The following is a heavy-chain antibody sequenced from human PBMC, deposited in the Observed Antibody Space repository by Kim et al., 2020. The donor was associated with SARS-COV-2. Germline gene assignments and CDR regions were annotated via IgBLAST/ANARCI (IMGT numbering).Heavy chain of an antibody. J-gene: IGHJ4*02. Sequence: TKYSQKFQGRVTITRDTSASTAYMELSSLRSEDTAVYYCARGGSYHYFDYWGQGTLVTVSS. CDR3: ARGGSYHYFDY. D-gene: IGHD1-26*01. CDR2: T. V-gene: IGHV1-3*01.